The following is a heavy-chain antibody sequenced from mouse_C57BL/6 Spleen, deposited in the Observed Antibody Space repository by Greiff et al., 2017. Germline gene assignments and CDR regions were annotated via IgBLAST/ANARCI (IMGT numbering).Heavy chain of an antibody. CDR2: IYPGSGST. CDR3: AREGPLLLRSGGYFDV. D-gene: IGHD1-1*01. J-gene: IGHJ1*03. CDR1: GYTFTSYW. Sequence: QVQLQQPGAELVKPGASVSISCKASGYTFTSYWFTWVKQRPGQGLAWSGDIYPGSGSTNYNEKFKSKATLTVDTSSSTAYMQLSSLTSEDSAVYYGAREGPLLLRSGGYFDVWGTGTTVTVSS. V-gene: IGHV1-55*01.